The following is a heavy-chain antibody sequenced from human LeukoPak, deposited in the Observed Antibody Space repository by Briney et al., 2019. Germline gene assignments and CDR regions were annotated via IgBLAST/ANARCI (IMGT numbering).Heavy chain of an antibody. CDR2: ISSSSSYI. CDR3: ARDPSVGVYDYVWGSYRWSDY. J-gene: IGHJ4*02. D-gene: IGHD3-16*02. V-gene: IGHV3-21*01. CDR1: GFTFSSYS. Sequence: PGGSLRLSCAASGFTFSSYSMNWVRRAPGKGLEWVPSISSSSSYIYYADSVKGRFTISRDNAKNSLYLQMNSLRAKDTAVYYCARDPSVGVYDYVWGSYRWSDYWGQGTLVTVSS.